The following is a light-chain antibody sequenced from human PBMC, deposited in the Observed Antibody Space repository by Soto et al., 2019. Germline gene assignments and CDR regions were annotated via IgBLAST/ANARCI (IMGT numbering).Light chain of an antibody. CDR1: QSVRSS. Sequence: EILLTQSPSTLSLSPGERATLSCRASQSVRSSLAWYQQQTGQAPRLLMFDASNRATGIPARFNGSGSGTDFTLTISSLEPEDFVVYYCQQRSNWPVTFGQGTKVDIK. J-gene: IGKJ1*01. CDR3: QQRSNWPVT. CDR2: DAS. V-gene: IGKV3-11*01.